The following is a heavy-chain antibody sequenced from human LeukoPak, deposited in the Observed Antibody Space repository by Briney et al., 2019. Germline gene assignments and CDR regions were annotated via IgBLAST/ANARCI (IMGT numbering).Heavy chain of an antibody. CDR3: ARATVTTGDYYYYYMDV. J-gene: IGHJ6*03. V-gene: IGHV1-69*05. CDR2: IIPIFGTA. CDR1: GGTFSSYA. D-gene: IGHD4-11*01. Sequence: VASVKVSCKAPGGTFSSYAISWVRQAPGQGLEWMGGIIPIFGTANYAQKFQGRVTITTDESTSTAYMELSSLRSEDTAVYYCARATVTTGDYYYYYMDVWGKGTTVTVSS.